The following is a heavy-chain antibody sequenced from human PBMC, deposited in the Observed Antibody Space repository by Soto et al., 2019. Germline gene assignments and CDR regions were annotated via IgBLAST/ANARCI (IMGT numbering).Heavy chain of an antibody. V-gene: IGHV1-2*02. J-gene: IGHJ4*02. Sequence: QVQLVQSGAEVKKLGASVKVSCKASGYTFTGYYIYWVRRAPGQGLEWMGWINPNCGGTNYAQKFQGRVTRTRDTSISTAYRELSRLRANATAVYDCARAGGRGLDYWGQGALVTVAS. CDR2: INPNCGGT. D-gene: IGHD1-26*01. CDR1: GYTFTGYY. CDR3: ARAGGRGLDY.